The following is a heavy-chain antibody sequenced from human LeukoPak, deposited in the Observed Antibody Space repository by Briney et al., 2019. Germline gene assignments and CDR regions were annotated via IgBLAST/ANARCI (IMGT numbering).Heavy chain of an antibody. CDR1: GFTFSSYA. V-gene: IGHV3-30-3*01. J-gene: IGHJ4*02. CDR3: ARVPTIFGVVTEGDY. D-gene: IGHD3-3*01. Sequence: GGSLRLSCAASGFTFSSYAMHWVRQAPGKGLEWVAVISYDGSNKYYADSVKGRFTISRDNSKNTLYLQMNSLRAEDTAVYYCARVPTIFGVVTEGDYWGQGTLVTVSS. CDR2: ISYDGSNK.